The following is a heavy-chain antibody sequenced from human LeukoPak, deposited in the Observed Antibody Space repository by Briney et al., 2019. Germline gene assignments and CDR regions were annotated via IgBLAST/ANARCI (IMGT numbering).Heavy chain of an antibody. CDR3: ARHPDYGGKPDY. V-gene: IGHV5-51*01. Sequence: GESLEISCKGSGYRSTSYWIGWVRQMPGKGLEWMGIIYLDDSDTRYSPSSQGQVTISADKSSSTAYLQWSSLKASDTAMYYCARHPDYGGKPDYWGQGTLVTVSS. J-gene: IGHJ4*02. CDR2: IYLDDSDT. D-gene: IGHD4-23*01. CDR1: GYRSTSYW.